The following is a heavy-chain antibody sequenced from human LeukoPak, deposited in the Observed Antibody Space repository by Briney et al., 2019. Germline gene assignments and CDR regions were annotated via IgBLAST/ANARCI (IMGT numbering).Heavy chain of an antibody. V-gene: IGHV1-18*01. CDR3: ARDGRRDGYNQYAFDI. Sequence: GASVKVSCKASGYTFTSYGISWVRQAPGQGLEWMGWISAYNGNTNYAQKLQGRVTMTTDTSTSTAYMELRSLRSDDTAVYYCARDGRRDGYNQYAFDIWGQGTMVTVSS. CDR1: GYTFTSYG. J-gene: IGHJ3*02. D-gene: IGHD5-24*01. CDR2: ISAYNGNT.